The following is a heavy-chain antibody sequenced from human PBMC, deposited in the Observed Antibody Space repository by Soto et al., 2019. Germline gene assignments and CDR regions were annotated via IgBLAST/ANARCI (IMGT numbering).Heavy chain of an antibody. CDR3: ATRRDGYKHFDY. CDR2: IYYSGST. D-gene: IGHD5-12*01. V-gene: IGHV4-30-4*01. J-gene: IGHJ4*02. Sequence: SETLSLTCTVSGGSISSGDYYWSWIRQPPGKGLEWIGYIYYSGSTYYNPSLKSRVTISVDTSKNQFSLKLSSVTAADTAVYYCATRRDGYKHFDYWGQGTLVTVSS. CDR1: GGSISSGDYY.